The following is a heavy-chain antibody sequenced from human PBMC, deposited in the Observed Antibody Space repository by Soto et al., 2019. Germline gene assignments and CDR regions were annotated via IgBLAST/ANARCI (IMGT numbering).Heavy chain of an antibody. CDR1: GFTFNRYW. Sequence: PGGSLRLSCAASGFTFNRYWMHWVRQAPGKGLVWVSRIKNDGSSTSYADSVKGRFGISRDNDKNTLYLQMNSLRVEDTAVYYCAKFDDDYYYMDVWGKGTTVTVSS. D-gene: IGHD1-1*01. CDR3: AKFDDDYYYMDV. V-gene: IGHV3-74*01. CDR2: IKNDGSST. J-gene: IGHJ6*03.